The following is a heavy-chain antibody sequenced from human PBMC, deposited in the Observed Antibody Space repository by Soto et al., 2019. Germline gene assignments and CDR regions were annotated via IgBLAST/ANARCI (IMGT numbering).Heavy chain of an antibody. CDR2: ISGSGGST. Sequence: GGSLRLSCAASGFTFSSYAMSWVRQAPGKGLEWVSAISGSGGSTYYADSVKGRFTISRDNSKNTLYLQMNSLRAEDTAVYYCAKGLGYCSGGSCFARDYYWGQGTLVTVSS. V-gene: IGHV3-23*01. J-gene: IGHJ4*02. D-gene: IGHD2-15*01. CDR1: GFTFSSYA. CDR3: AKGLGYCSGGSCFARDYY.